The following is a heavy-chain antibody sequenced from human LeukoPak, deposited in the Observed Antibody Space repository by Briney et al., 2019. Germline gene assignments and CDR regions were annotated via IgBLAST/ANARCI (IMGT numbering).Heavy chain of an antibody. CDR1: GFTFSSYS. Sequence: GGSLRLSCAASGFTFSSYSMNWVRQAPGKGLEWVSSISSSSSYIYYADSVKGRFTISRDNAKNSLYLQMNSPRAEDTAVYYCARDQDTAMVTYFDYWGQGTLVTVSS. V-gene: IGHV3-21*01. J-gene: IGHJ4*02. D-gene: IGHD5-18*01. CDR2: ISSSSSYI. CDR3: ARDQDTAMVTYFDY.